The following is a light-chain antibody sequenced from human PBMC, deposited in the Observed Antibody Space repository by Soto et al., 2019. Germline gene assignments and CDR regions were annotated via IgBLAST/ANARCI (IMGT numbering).Light chain of an antibody. CDR3: QVWDRLTDDYV. Sequence: SYELTQPPLVPVAPGQTARITCGGDNIGSRSVNWYQQKPGQAPVLVVYDDSDRPSGIPERFSGSSSGNTAALTIGRAEAGDEADYYCQVWDRLTDDYVFGTGTKLTGL. V-gene: IGLV3-21*02. CDR1: NIGSRS. J-gene: IGLJ1*01. CDR2: DDS.